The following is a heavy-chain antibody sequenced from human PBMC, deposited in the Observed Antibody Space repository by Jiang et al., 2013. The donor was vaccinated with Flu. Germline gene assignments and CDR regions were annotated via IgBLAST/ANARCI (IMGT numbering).Heavy chain of an antibody. J-gene: IGHJ5*02. CDR1: GGSISSSSYY. V-gene: IGHV4-39*01. CDR2: IYYSGGT. CDR3: ARHVPGLYGSLPPNWFRP. D-gene: IGHD1-26*01. Sequence: GSGLVKPSETLSLTCTVSGGSISSSSYYWGWIRQPPGKGLEWIGSIYYSGGTYYNPSLKSRVTISVDTSKNQFSLKLSSVTAADTAVYYCARHVPGLYGSLPPNWFRPLGPGNPGPPSPQ.